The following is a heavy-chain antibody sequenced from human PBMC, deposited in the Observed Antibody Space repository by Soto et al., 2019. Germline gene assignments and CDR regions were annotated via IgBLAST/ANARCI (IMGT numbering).Heavy chain of an antibody. CDR2: IIPIFGTA. CDR1: GGTFSSYA. Sequence: QVQLVQSGAEVKKPGSSVKVSCKASGGTFSSYAISWVRQAPGQGLEWMGGIIPIFGTANYAQKFQGRVTITADKSTSTPYMELSSLRSEDTAVYYCARDHGDYDILTGRWFDPLGQGTLVTVSS. V-gene: IGHV1-69*06. J-gene: IGHJ5*02. CDR3: ARDHGDYDILTGRWFDP. D-gene: IGHD3-9*01.